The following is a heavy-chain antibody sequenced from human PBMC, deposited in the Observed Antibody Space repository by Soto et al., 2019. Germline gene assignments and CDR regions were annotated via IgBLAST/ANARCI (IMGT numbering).Heavy chain of an antibody. J-gene: IGHJ4*02. CDR2: MKQDGSER. CDR3: VRGPAYGDRRLYLNY. Sequence: GGSLRLSCAASGFIFSNYWMSWVRQAPGKGLEWVANMKQDGSERAYVDSVKGRFTISRDDAQNSLYLHMNSLRAEDTAVYYCVRGPAYGDRRLYLNYWGQGTLVTVSS. D-gene: IGHD4-17*01. CDR1: GFIFSNYW. V-gene: IGHV3-7*01.